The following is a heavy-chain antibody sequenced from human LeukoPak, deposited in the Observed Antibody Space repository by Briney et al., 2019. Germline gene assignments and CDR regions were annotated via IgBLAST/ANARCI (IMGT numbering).Heavy chain of an antibody. CDR2: IMQDGSEK. V-gene: IGHV3-7*01. CDR1: GFTFSTYW. D-gene: IGHD6-13*01. J-gene: IGHJ3*02. CDR3: AREVYSSSRPADAFDI. Sequence: GSLRLSCLGSGFTFSTYWMSWVRQAPGKGLEWVANIMQDGSEKNYVDSVKGRFTISRDNARNSLYLQMNSLGAEDTAVYYCAREVYSSSRPADAFDIWGQGTVVTVSS.